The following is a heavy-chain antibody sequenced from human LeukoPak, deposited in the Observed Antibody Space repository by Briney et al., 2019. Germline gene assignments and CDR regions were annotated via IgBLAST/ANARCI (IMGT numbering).Heavy chain of an antibody. J-gene: IGHJ4*02. V-gene: IGHV3-48*01. CDR2: ISSSSSTI. CDR1: GFTVSSNY. D-gene: IGHD3-3*01. CDR3: ARAPVRIGYDFWSATQASDY. Sequence: GGSLRLSCAASGFTVSSNYMSWVRQAPGKGLEWVSYISSSSSTIYYADSVKGRFTISRDNSKNTLSLQMNSLRAEDTAVYYCARAPVRIGYDFWSATQASDYWGQGTLVTVSS.